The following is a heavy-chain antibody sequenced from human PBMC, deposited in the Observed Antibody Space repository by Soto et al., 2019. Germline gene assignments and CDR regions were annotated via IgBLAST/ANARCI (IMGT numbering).Heavy chain of an antibody. J-gene: IGHJ4*02. V-gene: IGHV1-18*01. CDR2: ISAYNGNT. CDR1: GYAFTSYG. D-gene: IGHD3-10*01. Sequence: GASGQLSCKAAGYAFTSYGISGVRQAPGEGLEWMGWISAYNGNTNYAQKLQGRVTMTTDTSTSTAYMELRSLRSDDTAVYYCARDPYGSGSYSAPPFDYWGQGTLVTVSS. CDR3: ARDPYGSGSYSAPPFDY.